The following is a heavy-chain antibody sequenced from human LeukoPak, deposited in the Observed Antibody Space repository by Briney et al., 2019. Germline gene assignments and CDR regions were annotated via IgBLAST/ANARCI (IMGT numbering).Heavy chain of an antibody. V-gene: IGHV4-34*01. CDR3: ARLELRYFDWLSTYYFDY. D-gene: IGHD3-9*01. CDR2: INHSGST. J-gene: IGHJ4*02. CDR1: GGSFSGYY. Sequence: PSETLSLTCAVYGGSFSGYYWSWIRQPPGKGLEWIGEINHSGSTNYNPSLKSRVTISVDTSKNQFSLKLSSVTAADTAVYYCARLELRYFDWLSTYYFDYWGQGTLVTASS.